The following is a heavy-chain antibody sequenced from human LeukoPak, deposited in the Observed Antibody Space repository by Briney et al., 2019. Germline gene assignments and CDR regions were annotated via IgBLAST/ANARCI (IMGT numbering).Heavy chain of an antibody. Sequence: GASVKVSCKASGGTFSSYAISWVRQAPGQGLEWMGGIIPIFGTANYAQKFQGRVTIATDESTSTAYMELSSLRSEDTAVYYCARDSEYSSFPFDYWGQGTLVTVSS. CDR2: IIPIFGTA. V-gene: IGHV1-69*05. J-gene: IGHJ4*02. CDR3: ARDSEYSSFPFDY. CDR1: GGTFSSYA. D-gene: IGHD6-6*01.